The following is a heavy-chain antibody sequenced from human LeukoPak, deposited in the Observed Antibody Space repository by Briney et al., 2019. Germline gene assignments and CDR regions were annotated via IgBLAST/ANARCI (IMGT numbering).Heavy chain of an antibody. V-gene: IGHV3-33*01. CDR3: AREADCSGGSCYRGVFDI. CDR2: IWYDGSSK. J-gene: IGHJ3*02. Sequence: GGSLRLSCAASGFTFSSYGMHWVRQAPGKGLEWVALIWYDGSSKHYADSVRGRFTISRDNSKNTLYLQMNSLRAEDTAVYYCAREADCSGGSCYRGVFDIWGQGTMVTVSS. D-gene: IGHD2-15*01. CDR1: GFTFSSYG.